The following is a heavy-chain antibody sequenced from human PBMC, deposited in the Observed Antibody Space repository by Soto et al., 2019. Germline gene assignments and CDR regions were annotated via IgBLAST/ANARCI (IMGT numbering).Heavy chain of an antibody. CDR3: AREGGGVYCSGGSCYGRYFDF. J-gene: IGHJ4*02. CDR2: ISGSGIDI. D-gene: IGHD2-15*01. V-gene: IGHV3-21*04. CDR1: GFAFYYYN. Sequence: PGGSLRLSCAASGFAFYYYNMNWVRQAPGRGLEWVSSISGSGIDIHFTDSVKGRFTISRDNAKTTLFLQMSSLRAEDTAVYYCAREGGGVYCSGGSCYGRYFDFWGQGTRVTVS.